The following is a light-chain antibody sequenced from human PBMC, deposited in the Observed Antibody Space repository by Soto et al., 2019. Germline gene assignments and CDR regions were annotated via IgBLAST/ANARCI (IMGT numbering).Light chain of an antibody. CDR3: QQGYSTPLT. CDR1: QSISSY. J-gene: IGKJ2*01. Sequence: DIQMTQSPSSRSASVGDRVTIACRASQSISSYLNWYQQKPGKAPKLLIYAASSLQSGVPSRFSGSGSGTDFTLTISSLQPEDFATYYCQQGYSTPLTFGQGTKLEIK. CDR2: AAS. V-gene: IGKV1-39*01.